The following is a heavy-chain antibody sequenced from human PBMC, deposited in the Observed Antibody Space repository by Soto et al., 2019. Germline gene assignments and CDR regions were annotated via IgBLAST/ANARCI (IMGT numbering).Heavy chain of an antibody. Sequence: QVQLQESGPGLVKPSETQSLTSTVSGGSISGGVHSWSWIRQPPGKGLEWIGHIFDSGSTYYNPSLKSRLTISVDTSKNQCSLRLSSVTAADTAVYYCAREIMPLTNDWYFDLWGRGTLVTVSS. CDR2: IFDSGST. CDR3: AREIMPLTNDWYFDL. J-gene: IGHJ2*01. D-gene: IGHD2-8*01. CDR1: GGSISGGVHS. V-gene: IGHV4-30-4*01.